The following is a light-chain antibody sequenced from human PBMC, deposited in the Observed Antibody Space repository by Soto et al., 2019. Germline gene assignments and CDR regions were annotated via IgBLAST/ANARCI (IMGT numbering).Light chain of an antibody. CDR3: QEGTYWPA. CDR2: DAS. Sequence: IGWTQSPAILSLSPGEKATLSCRASQRVSGSLGWYQQKPGQAPRLIVYDASVRATGIPARFRGSGSGTDFTLTISSLEPEDFAVYYCQEGTYWPASGGGTKV. CDR1: QRVSGS. J-gene: IGKJ4*01. V-gene: IGKV3-11*01.